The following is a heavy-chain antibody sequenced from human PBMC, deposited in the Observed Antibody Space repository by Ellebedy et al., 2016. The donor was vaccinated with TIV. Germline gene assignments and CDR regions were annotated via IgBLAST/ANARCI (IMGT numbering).Heavy chain of an antibody. D-gene: IGHD2-15*01. Sequence: GGSLRLSXAASGFTFSSYWMHWVRQAPGKGLVWVSRINSDGSSTSYADSVKGRFTISRDNAKNTLYLQMNSLRAEDTAVYYCARELGRYCSGGSCYTSDFDYWGQGTLVTVSS. J-gene: IGHJ4*02. CDR3: ARELGRYCSGGSCYTSDFDY. V-gene: IGHV3-74*01. CDR1: GFTFSSYW. CDR2: INSDGSST.